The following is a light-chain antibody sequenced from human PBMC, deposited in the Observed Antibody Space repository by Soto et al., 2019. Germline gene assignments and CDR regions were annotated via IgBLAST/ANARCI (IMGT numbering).Light chain of an antibody. V-gene: IGLV2-14*01. Sequence: QSALTQPASVSGSPGQSITISCTGTSSDVGGYNYVSWYQQHPGKAPKLMIYEVSNRPSGVSNRFSGSKSGNTASLTISGLQAEDEDDYYCSSYTSSSTPYAFGTGTKLTV. J-gene: IGLJ1*01. CDR2: EVS. CDR3: SSYTSSSTPYA. CDR1: SSDVGGYNY.